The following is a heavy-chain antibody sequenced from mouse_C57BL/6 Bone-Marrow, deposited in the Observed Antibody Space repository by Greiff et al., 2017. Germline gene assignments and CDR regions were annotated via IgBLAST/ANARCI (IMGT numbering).Heavy chain of an antibody. CDR1: GFTFSSYA. Sequence: EVKLVESGGGLVKPGGSLKLSCAASGFTFSSYAMSWVRQTPEKRLEWVATISDGGSYTYYPDNVKGRFTISRDNAKNNLYLQMSHLKSEDTAMYYCAREGNCWFAYWGQGTLVTVSA. V-gene: IGHV5-4*01. CDR2: ISDGGSYT. CDR3: AREGNCWFAY. D-gene: IGHD4-1*01. J-gene: IGHJ3*01.